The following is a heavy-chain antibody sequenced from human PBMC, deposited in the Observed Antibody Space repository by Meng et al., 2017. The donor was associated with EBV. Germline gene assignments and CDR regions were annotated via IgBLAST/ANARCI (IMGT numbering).Heavy chain of an antibody. V-gene: IGHV1-18*01. CDR1: GYTFTSYG. CDR3: ARGLDYFDY. Sequence: GQTGAEVRKPEASWKVAFKDSGYTFTSYGISWVRQAPGQGLEWMGWSSAYNGNTNYAQKLQGRVTMTTDTSTSTAYMELRSLRSDDTAVYYCARGLDYFDYWGQGTLVTVSS. J-gene: IGHJ4*02. CDR2: SSAYNGNT.